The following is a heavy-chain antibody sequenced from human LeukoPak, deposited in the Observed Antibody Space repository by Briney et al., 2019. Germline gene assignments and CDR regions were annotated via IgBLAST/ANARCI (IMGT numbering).Heavy chain of an antibody. CDR3: ARDTYYYDSSGYLYFDY. V-gene: IGHV4-4*07. J-gene: IGHJ4*02. CDR2: IYTSGST. Sequence: KPSETLSLTCTVSGGSISSYYWSWIRQPAGKGLEWIGRIYTSGSTNYNPSLKSRVTMSVDTSKNQFSLKLSSVTAADTAVYYCARDTYYYDSSGYLYFDYWGQGTLVTVSS. CDR1: GGSISSYY. D-gene: IGHD3-22*01.